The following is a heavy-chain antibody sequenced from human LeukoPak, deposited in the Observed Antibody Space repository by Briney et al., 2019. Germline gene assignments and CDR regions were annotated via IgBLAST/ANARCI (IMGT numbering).Heavy chain of an antibody. CDR2: IIPIFGTA. CDR1: GGIFSSYA. Sequence: SVKLSCKASGGIFSSYAISWVRQAPGQGLEWMGGIIPIFGTANYAQKFQGRVTITADESTNTASMELSSLRSEDTAVYYCARGGITMVRGVITPYYFDYWGQGTLVTVSS. V-gene: IGHV1-69*13. CDR3: ARGGITMVRGVITPYYFDY. D-gene: IGHD3-10*01. J-gene: IGHJ4*02.